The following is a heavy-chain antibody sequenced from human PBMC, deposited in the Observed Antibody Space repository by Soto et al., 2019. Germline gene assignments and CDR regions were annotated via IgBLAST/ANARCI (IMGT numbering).Heavy chain of an antibody. CDR2: IYWDDDK. V-gene: IGHV2-5*02. D-gene: IGHD1-7*01. CDR1: GFSLTTGGVG. J-gene: IGHJ3*01. Sequence: QITLKESGPTLIQPTQTLTLTCTFSGFSLTTGGVGVGWIRQPPGEALEWLALIYWDDDKRYNSYLRSRLTIAKDTSKNQVVLTMTNMDPVDTGTYYCAHRVRIMSTWNYGAFDFWGQGALVTVSS. CDR3: AHRVRIMSTWNYGAFDF.